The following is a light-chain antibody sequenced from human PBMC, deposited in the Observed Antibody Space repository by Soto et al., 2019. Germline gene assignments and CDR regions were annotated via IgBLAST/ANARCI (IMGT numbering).Light chain of an antibody. V-gene: IGKV1-5*01. J-gene: IGKJ1*01. Sequence: DIQMTQSPSSLSASVGARVTITCRASQSISSWLAWYQQKPGKAPNLLIYDASSLESGVPSRFSGSGSGTEFTLTISSLQPDDFATDYCQQYHSYSTFGQGTKVDIK. CDR1: QSISSW. CDR2: DAS. CDR3: QQYHSYST.